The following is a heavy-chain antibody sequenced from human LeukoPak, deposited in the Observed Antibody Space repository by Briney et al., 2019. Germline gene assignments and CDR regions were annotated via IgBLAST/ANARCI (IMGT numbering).Heavy chain of an antibody. D-gene: IGHD6-19*01. CDR1: GLTFSAYG. V-gene: IGHV3-30*02. J-gene: IGHJ4*02. Sequence: GGSLRLSCAASGLTFSAYGMHWVRQAPGKGLDWVAFIRFDGSEGYYADSVKDRFTVSRDNSKSTLYLQMNSLRAEDTAVYYCAKVGYGWYEVDYWGQGTLVTVSS. CDR2: IRFDGSEG. CDR3: AKVGYGWYEVDY.